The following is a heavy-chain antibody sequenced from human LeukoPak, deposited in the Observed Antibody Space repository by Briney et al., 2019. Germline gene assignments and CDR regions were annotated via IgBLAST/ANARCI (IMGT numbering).Heavy chain of an antibody. CDR1: GGSISSGSYY. CDR3: ARGEGYYYDSSGRFDY. J-gene: IGHJ4*02. Sequence: PSETLSLTCTVSGGSISSGSYYWSWIRQPAGKGLEWIGRIYTSGSTNYNPSLKSRVTISVDTSKNQFSLKLSSVTAADTAVYYCARGEGYYYDSSGRFDYWGQGTPVTVSS. D-gene: IGHD3-22*01. CDR2: IYTSGST. V-gene: IGHV4-61*02.